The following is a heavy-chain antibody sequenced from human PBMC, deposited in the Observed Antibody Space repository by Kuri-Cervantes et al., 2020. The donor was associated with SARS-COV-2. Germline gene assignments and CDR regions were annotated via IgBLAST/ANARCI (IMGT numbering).Heavy chain of an antibody. J-gene: IGHJ4*02. CDR1: RFTFGDYA. D-gene: IGHD2-21*01. CDR2: ISYDGSNK. CDR3: ASGELWADY. Sequence: GGSLRLSCAASRFTFGDYAMHWVRQAPGKGLEWVAVISYDGSNKYYADSVKGRFTISRDNSKNTLYLQMNSLRAEDTAVYYCASGELWADYWGQGTLVTVSS. V-gene: IGHV3-30-3*01.